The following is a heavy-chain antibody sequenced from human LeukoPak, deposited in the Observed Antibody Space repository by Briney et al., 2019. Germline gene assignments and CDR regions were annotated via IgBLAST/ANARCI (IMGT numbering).Heavy chain of an antibody. D-gene: IGHD3-22*01. CDR1: GFTFTSSA. Sequence: SVKVSCKASGFTFTSSAVQWMRQARGQRLEWIGWIVVGSGNTNYAQKFQERVTITRDMSTSTAHMELSSLRSEDTAVYYCAASPDYYDSSGYSYYFDYWGQGTLVTVSS. CDR2: IVVGSGNT. CDR3: AASPDYYDSSGYSYYFDY. J-gene: IGHJ4*02. V-gene: IGHV1-58*01.